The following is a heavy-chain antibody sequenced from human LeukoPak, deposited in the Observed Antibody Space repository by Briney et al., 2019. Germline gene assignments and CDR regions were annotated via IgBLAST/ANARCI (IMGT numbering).Heavy chain of an antibody. J-gene: IGHJ4*02. Sequence: SVKVSCKASGGTFSSYAISWVRQAPGQGLEWMGRIIPILGIANYAQKFQGRVTITTDESTSTAYMELSSLRSEDTAVYYCARVSGEPDLFDYWGQGTLVTVSS. CDR1: GGTFSSYA. D-gene: IGHD1-14*01. CDR3: ARVSGEPDLFDY. CDR2: IIPILGIA. V-gene: IGHV1-69*04.